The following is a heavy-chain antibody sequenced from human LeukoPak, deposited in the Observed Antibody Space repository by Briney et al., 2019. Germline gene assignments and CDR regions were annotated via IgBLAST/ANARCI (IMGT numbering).Heavy chain of an antibody. CDR1: GGSISSSSYH. V-gene: IGHV4-39*01. CDR3: ARHKYRSGGSCYIRSFDY. CDR2: IYYSGST. D-gene: IGHD2-15*01. J-gene: IGHJ4*02. Sequence: TSETLSLTCTVSGGSISSSSYHWGWIRQPPGKGLEWIGSIYYSGSTYYNPSLKSRVTISVDTSKNQFSLKLSSVTAADTAVYYCARHKYRSGGSCYIRSFDYWGRGTLVTVSS.